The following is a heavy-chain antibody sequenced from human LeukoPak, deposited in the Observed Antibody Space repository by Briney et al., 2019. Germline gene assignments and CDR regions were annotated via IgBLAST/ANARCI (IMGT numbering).Heavy chain of an antibody. V-gene: IGHV3-21*01. J-gene: IGHJ3*02. D-gene: IGHD3-16*02. CDR2: ISGSSSYI. CDR1: RFIFSSYW. CDR3: ARVPAGVIGMKDAFDI. Sequence: GGSLRLSCAASRFIFSSYWMSWVRQAPGKGLEWVSSISGSSSYIYYADSVKGRFTISRHNAKNSLYLQMNSLRAEDTAVYYCARVPAGVIGMKDAFDIWGQGTMVTVSS.